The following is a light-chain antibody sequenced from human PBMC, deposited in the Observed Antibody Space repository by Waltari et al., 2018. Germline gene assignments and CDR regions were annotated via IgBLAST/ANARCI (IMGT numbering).Light chain of an antibody. CDR3: QQSYSTMYT. CDR2: AAS. J-gene: IGKJ2*01. CDR1: QSISSY. Sequence: DFQMTQSPSSMSASVGDRVTITCRASQSISSYLNWYQQKLGKATKLLIYAASSLQSGVPSRFSGSGSGTDFTLTISSLQPEDFATYYCQQSYSTMYTFGQGTKLEIK. V-gene: IGKV1-39*01.